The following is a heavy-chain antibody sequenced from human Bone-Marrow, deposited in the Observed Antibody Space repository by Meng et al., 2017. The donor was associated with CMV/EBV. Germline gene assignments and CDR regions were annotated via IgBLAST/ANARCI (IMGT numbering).Heavy chain of an antibody. V-gene: IGHV3-7*01. CDR3: ARHIWTTFYF. J-gene: IGHJ4*02. CDR1: KFSFSDYW. Sequence: LSCVVSKFSFSDYWMTWVRQAPGKGLEWVANIKTDGSETYSADSLKGRFTISRDNAKTSLYLPMRNLRVEDTAVYYCARHIWTTFYFCGQGTLVTVSS. CDR2: IKTDGSET. D-gene: IGHD3/OR15-3a*01.